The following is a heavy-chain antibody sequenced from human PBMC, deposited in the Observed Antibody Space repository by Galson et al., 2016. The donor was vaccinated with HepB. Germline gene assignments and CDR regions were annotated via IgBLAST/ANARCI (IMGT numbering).Heavy chain of an antibody. D-gene: IGHD6-6*01. Sequence: SLRLSCAASGFRSENYAMHWVRQAPGKGLEWVSGISWNSGTIVYADSVEGRFTISRDNAKNSLYLQMNSLRAEDTALYYCAKTGGIAARPGNWYFDLWGRGTPVTVSS. CDR1: GFRSENYA. J-gene: IGHJ2*01. CDR3: AKTGGIAARPGNWYFDL. V-gene: IGHV3-9*02. CDR2: ISWNSGTI.